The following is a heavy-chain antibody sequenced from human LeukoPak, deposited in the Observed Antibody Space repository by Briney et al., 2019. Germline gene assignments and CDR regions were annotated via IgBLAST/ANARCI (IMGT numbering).Heavy chain of an antibody. D-gene: IGHD6-13*01. CDR1: GFTFSSYS. V-gene: IGHV3-21*01. CDR3: ARVGSSSWYDPWYFDY. J-gene: IGHJ4*02. Sequence: GGSQRLSCAASGFTFSSYSMNWVRQAPGKGLEWVSSISSSSSYIYYADSVKGRFTISRDNAKNSLYLQMNSLRAEDTAVYYCARVGSSSWYDPWYFDYWGQGTLVTVSS. CDR2: ISSSSSYI.